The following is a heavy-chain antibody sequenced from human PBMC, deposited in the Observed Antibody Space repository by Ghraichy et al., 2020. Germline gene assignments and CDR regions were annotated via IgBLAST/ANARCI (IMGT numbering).Heavy chain of an antibody. CDR1: GFTFNTYY. V-gene: IGHV3-7*04. Sequence: LSLTCAASGFTFNTYYMTWVRQAPGKGLEWVTNIKQDGSEKYYVESVKDRFTISRDNAKDSVYLQMNSLRAEDTAVYYCGRGGYIYGSNPVDYWGQGTQVTVSS. D-gene: IGHD5-18*01. CDR3: GRGGYIYGSNPVDY. J-gene: IGHJ4*02. CDR2: IKQDGSEK.